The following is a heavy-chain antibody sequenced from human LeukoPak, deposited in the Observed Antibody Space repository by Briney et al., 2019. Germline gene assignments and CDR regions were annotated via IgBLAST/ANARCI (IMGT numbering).Heavy chain of an antibody. J-gene: IGHJ6*02. Sequence: SEPLSLTCTVSGGSISSYYWSWIRQPPGKGLEWIGYIYYSGSTNYNPSLKSRVTISVDTSKNQFSLKLSSVTAADTAVYYCARQGGDVKYYYYYGMDVWGQGTTVTVSS. CDR2: IYYSGST. D-gene: IGHD2-21*01. V-gene: IGHV4-59*08. CDR1: GGSISSYY. CDR3: ARQGGDVKYYYYYGMDV.